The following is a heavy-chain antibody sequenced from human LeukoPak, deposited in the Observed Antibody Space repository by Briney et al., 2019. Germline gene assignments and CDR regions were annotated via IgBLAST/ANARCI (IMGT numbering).Heavy chain of an antibody. CDR2: IKQDGSEK. D-gene: IGHD5-24*01. J-gene: IGHJ4*02. Sequence: GGSLRLSCAASGFTFSSYWMSWVRQAPGKGLEWVANIKQDGSEKYYVDSVKGRFTISRDNAKNSLYPQMNSLRAEDTAMYYCARKGDGYNYGDYWGQGTLVTVSS. CDR3: ARKGDGYNYGDY. CDR1: GFTFSSYW. V-gene: IGHV3-7*01.